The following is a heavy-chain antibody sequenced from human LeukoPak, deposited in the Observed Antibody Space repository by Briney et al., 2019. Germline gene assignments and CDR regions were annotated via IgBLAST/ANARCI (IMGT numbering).Heavy chain of an antibody. J-gene: IGHJ3*02. CDR3: ATRLGEFSSRDAFNI. V-gene: IGHV1-24*01. CDR1: GYSLTELS. D-gene: IGHD3-16*02. CDR2: FSPGDGET. Sequence: ASVKVSCKVSGYSLTELSMHWVRQAPGKGLEWVGGFSPGDGETIYAQRFQGRVTMTEATSTDTAHMELRSLTYEDTAVYYCATRLGEFSSRDAFNIWGQGTMVTVSS.